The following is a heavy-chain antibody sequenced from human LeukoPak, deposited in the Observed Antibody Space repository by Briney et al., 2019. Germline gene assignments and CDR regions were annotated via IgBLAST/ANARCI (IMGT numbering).Heavy chain of an antibody. CDR3: ARARGVVGDYYYLDV. CDR2: MNPNIGDR. J-gene: IGHJ6*03. V-gene: IGHV1-8*03. D-gene: IGHD3-3*01. CDR1: GYTFTSYY. Sequence: ASVKVSCKASGYTFTSYYMHWVRQATGQGLEWTGWMNPNIGDRGYAQKFQGRVTITRNTSISTAYMELSSLRSEDTAVYYCARARGVVGDYYYLDVWGRGTTVTVSS.